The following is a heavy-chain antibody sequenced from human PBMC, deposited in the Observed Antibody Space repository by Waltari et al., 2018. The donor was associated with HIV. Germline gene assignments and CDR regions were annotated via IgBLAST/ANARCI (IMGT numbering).Heavy chain of an antibody. CDR2: INPKSGGT. Sequence: QVQLVQSGAEVKKPGASVKVSCKASGYTFTGYYMHWVRQAPGQGLEWMGVINPKSGGTNDAQKFQGRVTITRDTSISTAYMELSRLRSDDTAVYYCASVPVCGSTSCYKGGGYYGMDVWGQGTTVTVSS. D-gene: IGHD2-2*02. V-gene: IGHV1-2*02. CDR1: GYTFTGYY. J-gene: IGHJ6*02. CDR3: ASVPVCGSTSCYKGGGYYGMDV.